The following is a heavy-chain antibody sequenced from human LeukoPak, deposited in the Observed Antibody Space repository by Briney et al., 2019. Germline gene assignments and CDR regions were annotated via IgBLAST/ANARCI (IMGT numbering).Heavy chain of an antibody. V-gene: IGHV4-39*01. CDR1: GGSISSSTYY. D-gene: IGHD5-18*01. Sequence: SETLSLTCTVSGGSISSSTYYWGWIRQPPGKGLAWIGNIYYSGSTYYNPSLKSRVTISVDTSKNQFSLRLSSVTAADTAVYYCTRHFPDSYGHYYMEVWGKGTTVTISS. J-gene: IGHJ6*03. CDR3: TRHFPDSYGHYYMEV. CDR2: IYYSGST.